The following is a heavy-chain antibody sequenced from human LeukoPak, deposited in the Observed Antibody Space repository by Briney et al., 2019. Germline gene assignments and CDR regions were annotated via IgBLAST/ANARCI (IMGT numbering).Heavy chain of an antibody. CDR1: GFTFSSYW. V-gene: IGHV3-7*05. CDR2: INQDGSEK. J-gene: IGHJ6*02. Sequence: GGSLRLSCVVSGFTFSSYWMTWVRQAPGKGLEWVANINQDGSEKNYVDSVRGRFTISRDNAKNSLFLQMNSLRAEDTAVYYCASAPGYHYYGLDVWGQGTTVTVSS. CDR3: ASAPGYHYYGLDV.